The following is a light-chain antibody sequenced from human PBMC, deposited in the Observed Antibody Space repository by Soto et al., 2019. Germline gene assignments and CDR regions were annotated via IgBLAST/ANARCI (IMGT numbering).Light chain of an antibody. CDR1: QDISTY. Sequence: IVLTQSPASLSVSPGERATLSCRASQDISTYLAWYQQKPGQPPRLIIYDTFNRASGVPDRFSGNGSGTVFTLTINNVAPDDSATYYCQQSSTWPLTFGGWTKVDIK. V-gene: IGKV3-11*01. J-gene: IGKJ4*01. CDR2: DTF. CDR3: QQSSTWPLT.